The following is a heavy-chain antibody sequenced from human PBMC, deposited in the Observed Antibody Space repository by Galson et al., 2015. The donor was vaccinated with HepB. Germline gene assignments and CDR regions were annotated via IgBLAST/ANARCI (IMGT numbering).Heavy chain of an antibody. CDR3: ARNGDYQEYSYHYYGMDV. J-gene: IGHJ6*02. D-gene: IGHD4-17*01. V-gene: IGHV1-18*01. CDR1: GYTFTSYG. Sequence: SVKVSCKASGYTFTSYGISWVRQAPGQGLEWMGWISAYNGNTNYAQKLQGRVTMTTDTSTSPAYMELRSLRSDDTAVYYCARNGDYQEYSYHYYGMDVWGQGTPVTVSS. CDR2: ISAYNGNT.